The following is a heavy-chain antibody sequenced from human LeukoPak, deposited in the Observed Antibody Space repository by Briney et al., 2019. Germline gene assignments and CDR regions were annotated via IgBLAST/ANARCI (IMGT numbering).Heavy chain of an antibody. V-gene: IGHV4-4*07. D-gene: IGHD3-10*01. CDR2: IYTSGST. Sequence: PSETLSLTCTVSGGSISSYYWSWIRQPAGKGLEWIGRIYTSGSTNYNPSLESRVTMSVDTSKNQFSLKLSSVTAADTAVYYCARDPSLQFGEPYFDYWGQGTLVTVSS. CDR3: ARDPSLQFGEPYFDY. J-gene: IGHJ4*02. CDR1: GGSISSYY.